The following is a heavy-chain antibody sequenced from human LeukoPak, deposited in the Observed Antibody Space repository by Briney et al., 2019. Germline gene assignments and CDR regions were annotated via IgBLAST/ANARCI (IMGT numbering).Heavy chain of an antibody. CDR3: AKSYINYGGNSADAFDI. J-gene: IGHJ3*02. Sequence: PGRSLRLSCAASGFTSDDYAMHWVRQAPGKGLEWVSGTSRNSDTIGYADSVKGRFTIPRDNAKNSLYLQINSLRIEDMALYYCAKSYINYGGNSADAFDIWGQGTMVTVSS. CDR2: TSRNSDTI. D-gene: IGHD4-23*01. V-gene: IGHV3-9*02. CDR1: GFTSDDYA.